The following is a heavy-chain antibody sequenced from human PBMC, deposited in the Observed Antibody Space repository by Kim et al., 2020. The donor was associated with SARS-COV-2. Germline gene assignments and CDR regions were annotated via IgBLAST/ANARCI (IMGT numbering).Heavy chain of an antibody. V-gene: IGHV3-23*01. CDR3: ARLNYYDSSGYYSEIDY. CDR1: GFTFSSYA. J-gene: IGHJ4*02. D-gene: IGHD3-22*01. Sequence: GGSLRLSCAASGFTFSSYAMSWVRQAPGKGLEWVSAISGSGGSTYYADSVKGRFTISRDNSKNTLYLQMNSLRAEDTAVYYCARLNYYDSSGYYSEIDYWGQGTLVTVSS. CDR2: ISGSGGST.